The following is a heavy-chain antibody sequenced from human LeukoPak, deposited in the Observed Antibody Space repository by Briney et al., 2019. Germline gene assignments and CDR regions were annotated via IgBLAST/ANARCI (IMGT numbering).Heavy chain of an antibody. D-gene: IGHD3-3*01. CDR1: GFTFSSYA. CDR3: AYDFWSGRSYYFDY. CDR2: ISDSRGST. V-gene: IGHV3-23*01. Sequence: GGSLRLSCAASGFTFSSYAMSWVRQAPGKGLEWVSAISDSRGSTYYADSVKGRFTISRDNSKNTLYLQMNSLRAEDTAVYYCAYDFWSGRSYYFDYWGQGTLVTVSS. J-gene: IGHJ4*02.